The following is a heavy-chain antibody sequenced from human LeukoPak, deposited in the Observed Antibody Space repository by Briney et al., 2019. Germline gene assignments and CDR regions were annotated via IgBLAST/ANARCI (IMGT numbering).Heavy chain of an antibody. D-gene: IGHD3-9*01. V-gene: IGHV4-39*07. CDR1: GGSISSSSYY. Sequence: SETLSLTCTVSGGSISSSSYYWGWIRQPPGKGLEWIGSIYYSGSTYYNPSLKSRVTISVDTSKNQFSLKLSSVTAADTAVYYCARPEETYYDILTERESDAFDIWGQGTMVTVSS. J-gene: IGHJ3*02. CDR2: IYYSGST. CDR3: ARPEETYYDILTERESDAFDI.